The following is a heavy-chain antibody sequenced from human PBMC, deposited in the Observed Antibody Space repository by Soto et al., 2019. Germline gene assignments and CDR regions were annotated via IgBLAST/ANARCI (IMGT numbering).Heavy chain of an antibody. J-gene: IGHJ6*02. D-gene: IGHD2-15*01. CDR1: GFTFSGSA. Sequence: GGSLRLSCAASGFTFSGSAMHWVRQASGKGLEWVGRIRSKANSYATAYAASVKGRFTISRDDSKNTAYLQMNSLKTEDTAVYYCTRLGVIVAYGMDVWGQGTTVTVSS. CDR2: IRSKANSYAT. CDR3: TRLGVIVAYGMDV. V-gene: IGHV3-73*01.